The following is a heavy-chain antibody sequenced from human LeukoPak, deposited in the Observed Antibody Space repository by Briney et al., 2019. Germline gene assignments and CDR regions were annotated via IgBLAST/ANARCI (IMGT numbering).Heavy chain of an antibody. Sequence: PGGSLRLSCTASGITLNSYAMHWVRQAPGKGLERVAIISDDGHNNFYGESVKGRFTISRDNSKSVLYLELDSLRPEDTAMYYCASPRIPFSMTVVTAFEFWGQGTLVIVSS. V-gene: IGHV3-30-3*01. D-gene: IGHD2-21*01. CDR2: ISDDGHNN. J-gene: IGHJ4*02. CDR3: ASPRIPFSMTVVTAFEF. CDR1: GITLNSYA.